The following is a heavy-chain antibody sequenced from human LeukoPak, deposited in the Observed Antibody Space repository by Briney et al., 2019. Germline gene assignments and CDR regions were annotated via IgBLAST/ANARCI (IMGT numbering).Heavy chain of an antibody. CDR2: IIPIFGTT. CDR3: ARYPYGGNDDY. J-gene: IGHJ4*02. D-gene: IGHD4-23*01. V-gene: IGHV1-69*13. Sequence: SVKVSCKTSGGTFSTSGISWVRQAPGQGLEWMGGIIPIFGTTKYAQKFQGRVTITADESTSTAYMELSSLRSDDTAVYYCARYPYGGNDDYWGQGTLVTVSS. CDR1: GGTFSTSG.